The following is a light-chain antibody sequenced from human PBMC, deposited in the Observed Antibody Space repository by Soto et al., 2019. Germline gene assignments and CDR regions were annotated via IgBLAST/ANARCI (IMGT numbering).Light chain of an antibody. CDR1: SSNIGSTY. CDR2: KNY. CDR3: ATWDDSLSAWV. V-gene: IGLV1-47*01. J-gene: IGLJ3*02. Sequence: QSVLTQPPSASGPPGQRGTISCSGGSSNIGSTYVYWYQHLPGTAPKLLIYKNYQRPSGVPDRFSGSKSGTSASLAISGLRSEDEADYYCATWDDSLSAWVLGGGTQLTVL.